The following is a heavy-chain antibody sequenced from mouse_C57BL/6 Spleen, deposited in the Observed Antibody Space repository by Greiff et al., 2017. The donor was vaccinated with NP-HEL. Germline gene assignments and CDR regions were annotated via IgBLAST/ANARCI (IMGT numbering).Heavy chain of an antibody. CDR2: IYPGDGDT. J-gene: IGHJ1*03. CDR1: GYAFSSYW. CDR3: AREETHWYFDV. V-gene: IGHV1-80*01. Sequence: QVQLQQSGAELVKPGASVKISCKASGYAFSSYWMNWVKQRPGKGLEWIGQIYPGDGDTNYNGKFKGKATLTADKSSSTAYRQLSSLTSEDSAVYFCAREETHWYFDVWGTGTTVTVSS.